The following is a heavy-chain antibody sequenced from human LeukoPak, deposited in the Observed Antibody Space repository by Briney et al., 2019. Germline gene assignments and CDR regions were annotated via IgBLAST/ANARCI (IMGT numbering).Heavy chain of an antibody. D-gene: IGHD5-24*01. V-gene: IGHV3-30*18. CDR1: GFTFSSYG. Sequence: GRSLRLSCAASGFTFSSYGMHWVRQAPGKGLVWVAVISYDGSNKYYADSVKGRFTISRDNSKNTLYLQMNSLRAEDTAVYYCAKEVEMATIVDYWGQGTLVTVSS. J-gene: IGHJ4*02. CDR3: AKEVEMATIVDY. CDR2: ISYDGSNK.